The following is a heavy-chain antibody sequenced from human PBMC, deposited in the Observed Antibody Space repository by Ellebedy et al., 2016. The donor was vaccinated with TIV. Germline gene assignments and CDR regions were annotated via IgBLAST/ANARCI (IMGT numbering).Heavy chain of an antibody. CDR1: GASITSGDYY. D-gene: IGHD5-12*01. CDR2: MYYTGSS. J-gene: IGHJ4*02. Sequence: LRLSXTVSGASITSGDYYWSWIRQSPGKGLEWIGYMYYTGSSYKNPSLKSRVTISVDTSKNQFSLKLTSVTAADTAMYYCARVATGDWGQGTLVTVAS. V-gene: IGHV4-30-4*01. CDR3: ARVATGD.